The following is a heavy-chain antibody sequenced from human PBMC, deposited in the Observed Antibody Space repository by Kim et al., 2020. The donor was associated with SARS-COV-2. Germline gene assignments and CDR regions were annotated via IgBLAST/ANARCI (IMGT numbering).Heavy chain of an antibody. CDR3: ARDRGYYYDSSGHYFHF. Sequence: SETLSLTCTVSGGSISSYYWSWIRQPPGKGLEWIGYIYYSGSTNYNPSLKSRVTISVDRSKNQFSLKLNSVTTADTAVYYCARDRGYYYDSSGHYFHFWGQGTLVTVSS. D-gene: IGHD3-22*01. V-gene: IGHV4-59*01. CDR1: GGSISSYY. J-gene: IGHJ4*02. CDR2: IYYSGST.